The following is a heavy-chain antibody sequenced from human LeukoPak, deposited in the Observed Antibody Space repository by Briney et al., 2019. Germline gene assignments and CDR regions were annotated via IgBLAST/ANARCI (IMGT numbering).Heavy chain of an antibody. CDR3: ARDPKGDFDY. Sequence: GGSLRLSCAASGFTFSSYAMHWVRQAPGKGLEWVAVISYDGSNKYYADSVKGRFTISRDNSKNTLYPQMNSLRAEDTAVYYCARDPKGDFDYWGQGTLVTVSS. J-gene: IGHJ4*02. CDR2: ISYDGSNK. V-gene: IGHV3-30-3*01. CDR1: GFTFSSYA.